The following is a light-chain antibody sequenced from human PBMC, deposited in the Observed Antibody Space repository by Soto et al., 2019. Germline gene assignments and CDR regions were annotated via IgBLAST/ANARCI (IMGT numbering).Light chain of an antibody. Sequence: DIQMTQSPSSLSASVGDRVTITCRASRIIDTYVDWYQQKPGKAPDLLLYLASTLQVGVPSRFSGSGSGTDFTLTISGLQPEDFATYYCKHSYNTPITFGQGTRLDIK. CDR2: LAS. CDR1: RIIDTY. J-gene: IGKJ5*01. V-gene: IGKV1-39*01. CDR3: KHSYNTPIT.